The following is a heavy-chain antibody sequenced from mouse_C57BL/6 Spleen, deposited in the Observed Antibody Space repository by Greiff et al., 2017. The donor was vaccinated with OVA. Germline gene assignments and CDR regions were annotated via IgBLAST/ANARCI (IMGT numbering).Heavy chain of an antibody. J-gene: IGHJ3*01. V-gene: IGHV1-53*01. D-gene: IGHD2-4*01. CDR2: INPSNGGT. CDR3: ARGGNYDYVWFAY. Sequence: QVQLQQPGTELVKPGASVKLSCKASGYTFTSYWMHWVKQRPGQGLEWIGNINPSNGGTNYNEKFKSKATLTVDKSSSTAYMQLSSRTSEDSAVYYCARGGNYDYVWFAYWGQGTLVTGSA. CDR1: GYTFTSYW.